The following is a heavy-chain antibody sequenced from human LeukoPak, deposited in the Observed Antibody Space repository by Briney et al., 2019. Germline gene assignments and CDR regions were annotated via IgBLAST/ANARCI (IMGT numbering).Heavy chain of an antibody. Sequence: SETLSLTCAVYGGSFSGYYWSWIRQPPGKGLEWIGEINHSGSTNYNPSLKSRVTISVDTSKNQFSLKLSSVTAADTAVYYCARGPMATAGLGYWGQGTLVTVSS. J-gene: IGHJ4*02. V-gene: IGHV4-34*01. CDR2: INHSGST. CDR1: GGSFSGYY. D-gene: IGHD5-24*01. CDR3: ARGPMATAGLGY.